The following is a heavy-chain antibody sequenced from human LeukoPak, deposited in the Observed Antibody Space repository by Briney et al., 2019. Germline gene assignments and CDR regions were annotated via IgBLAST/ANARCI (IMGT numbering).Heavy chain of an antibody. J-gene: IGHJ4*02. CDR1: GFTFSTYA. D-gene: IGHD2-15*01. CDR3: ATPLVALTPFDY. V-gene: IGHV3-30*04. CDR2: ISYDGSSK. Sequence: GGSLRLSCAASGFTFSTYAMHWVRQAPGKGLEGVAVISYDGSSKYYADSVKGRFTISRDNSKNTLYLQMNSLRAEDTAVYYFATPLVALTPFDYWGQGILVTVSS.